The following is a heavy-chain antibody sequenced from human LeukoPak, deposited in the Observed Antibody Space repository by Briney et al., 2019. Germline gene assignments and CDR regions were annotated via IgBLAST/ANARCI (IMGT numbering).Heavy chain of an antibody. CDR2: ISGSSSYM. D-gene: IGHD2-8*02. J-gene: IGHJ3*02. Sequence: GGSLRLSCAASGFTFSSYAMSWVRQAPGKGLEWLSSISGSSSYMYYADSVKGRFTISRDNAKNLLYVHMNSLRAEDTAVYYCARYPPGRGGLDIWGQGTMVTVSS. CDR1: GFTFSSYA. V-gene: IGHV3-21*01. CDR3: ARYPPGRGGLDI.